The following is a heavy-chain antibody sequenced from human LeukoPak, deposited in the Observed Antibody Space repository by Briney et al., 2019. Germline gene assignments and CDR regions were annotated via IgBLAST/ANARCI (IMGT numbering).Heavy chain of an antibody. D-gene: IGHD3-22*01. CDR3: ARHYYDSSGYTT. J-gene: IGHJ5*02. CDR1: GGSISSSSYY. CDR2: IYYSGST. Sequence: PETLSLTCTVSGGSISSSSYYWGWIRQPPGKGLEWIGSIYYSGSTYYNPSLKSRVTISVDTSKNQFSLKLSSVTAADTAVYYCARHYYDSSGYTTWGQGTLVTVSS. V-gene: IGHV4-39*01.